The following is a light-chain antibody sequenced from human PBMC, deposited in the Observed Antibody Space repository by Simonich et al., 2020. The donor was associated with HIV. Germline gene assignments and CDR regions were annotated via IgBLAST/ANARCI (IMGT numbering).Light chain of an antibody. Sequence: IVMTQSPDSLAVSLGERATINCKSSQDVFYISNNKNYLAWYQQKPGQPPKLLICWASTRESGVPDRFSGSGSGTDFTLTISSLQAEDVAVYYCQQYYNSPLTFGQGTNVEVK. CDR1: QDVFYISNNKNY. CDR2: WAS. J-gene: IGKJ1*01. V-gene: IGKV4-1*01. CDR3: QQYYNSPLT.